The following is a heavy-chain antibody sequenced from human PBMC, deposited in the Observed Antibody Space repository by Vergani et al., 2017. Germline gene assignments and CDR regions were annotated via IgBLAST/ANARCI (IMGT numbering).Heavy chain of an antibody. Sequence: EVQLVESGGGFVQPWGSLKLPCAASGFTFSGSAMHWVRQASGKGLEWVGRIRSKANSYATAYAASVKGRFTISRDDSKNMAYLQMSSLKSHDTAVYYCTTTYYDGSGYYRAYFDYWGLGALVTVSS. CDR2: IRSKANSYAT. V-gene: IGHV3-73*01. J-gene: IGHJ4*02. CDR3: TTTYYDGSGYYRAYFDY. CDR1: GFTFSGSA. D-gene: IGHD3-22*01.